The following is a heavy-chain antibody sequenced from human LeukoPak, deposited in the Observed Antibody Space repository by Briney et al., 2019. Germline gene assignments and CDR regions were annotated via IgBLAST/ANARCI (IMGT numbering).Heavy chain of an antibody. CDR1: GGTFSSYT. Sequence: SVKVSCKASGGTFSSYTISWVRQAPGQGLEWMGRIIPILGVANYAQKFQGRVTITADKSTSTAYMELSSLRSEDTAVYYCARQVVPAANDYWGQGTLVTVSS. J-gene: IGHJ4*02. V-gene: IGHV1-69*02. CDR3: ARQVVPAANDY. CDR2: IIPILGVA. D-gene: IGHD2-2*01.